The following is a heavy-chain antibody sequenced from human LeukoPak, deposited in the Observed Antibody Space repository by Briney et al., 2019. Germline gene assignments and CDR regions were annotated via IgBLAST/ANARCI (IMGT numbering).Heavy chain of an antibody. CDR2: IYYSGST. V-gene: IGHV4-39*01. CDR3: ARPGLVDY. D-gene: IGHD2-21*01. J-gene: IGHJ4*02. Sequence: SETLSLTCTVSGGSISSSSYYWGWIRQPPGKGLEWIGSIYYSGSTYYNPSLKSRVTISVDTSKNQFSLKLSSVTAADTAVYYCARPGLVDYWGQGTLVTVSS. CDR1: GGSISSSSYY.